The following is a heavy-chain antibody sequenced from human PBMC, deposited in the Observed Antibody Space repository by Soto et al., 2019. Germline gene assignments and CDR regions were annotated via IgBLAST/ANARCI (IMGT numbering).Heavy chain of an antibody. D-gene: IGHD3-10*01. Sequence: QVQLVQSGAEVKKPGSSVKVSCKASGGTFSNCTITWVRQAPGQGLEWMGRIIPILDIANFAHKFQGRLTITAYKSTTTAYMELSSLRSEDTAEYYCARSPLTMVRGVKGSDYWGQGTLVTVSS. CDR3: ARSPLTMVRGVKGSDY. CDR2: IIPILDIA. V-gene: IGHV1-69*02. J-gene: IGHJ4*02. CDR1: GGTFSNCT.